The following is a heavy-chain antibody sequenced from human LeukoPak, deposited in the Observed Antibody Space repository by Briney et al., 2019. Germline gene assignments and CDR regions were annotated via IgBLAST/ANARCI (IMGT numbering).Heavy chain of an antibody. CDR3: AVTSGSYHYYYYMDV. V-gene: IGHV4-38-2*02. CDR1: GYSISSGYY. Sequence: SKTLSLTCTVSGYSISSGYYWGWIRQPPGKGLEWIGSIYHSGSTYYNPSLKSRVTISVDTSKNQFSLKLSSVTAADTAVYYCAVTSGSYHYYYYMDVWGKGTTVTVSS. D-gene: IGHD1-26*01. J-gene: IGHJ6*03. CDR2: IYHSGST.